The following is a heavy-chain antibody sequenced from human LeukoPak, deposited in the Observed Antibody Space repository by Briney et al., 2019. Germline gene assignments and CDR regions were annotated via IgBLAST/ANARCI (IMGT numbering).Heavy chain of an antibody. D-gene: IGHD3-22*01. J-gene: IGHJ4*02. Sequence: GRSLRLSCAASGFTFSSYAMHWVRQAPGEGLEWVAVISYDGSNKYYADSVKGRFTISRDNSKNTLYLQMNSLRAEDTAVYYCARPRREDYDSSGCLDYWGQGTLVTVSS. V-gene: IGHV3-30*04. CDR1: GFTFSSYA. CDR3: ARPRREDYDSSGCLDY. CDR2: ISYDGSNK.